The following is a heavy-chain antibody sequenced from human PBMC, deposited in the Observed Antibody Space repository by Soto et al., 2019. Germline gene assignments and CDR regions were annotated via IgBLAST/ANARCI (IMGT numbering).Heavy chain of an antibody. Sequence: PSETLSLTCTVSCGSISSYYWSWIRQPPGKGLEWIGYIYYSGSTNYNPSLKSRVTISVDTSKNQFSLKLSSVTAADTAVYYCARAVGHCSSTSCYPYYYYGMDVWGQGTTVTVS. V-gene: IGHV4-59*01. CDR3: ARAVGHCSSTSCYPYYYYGMDV. D-gene: IGHD2-2*01. CDR1: CGSISSYY. J-gene: IGHJ6*02. CDR2: IYYSGST.